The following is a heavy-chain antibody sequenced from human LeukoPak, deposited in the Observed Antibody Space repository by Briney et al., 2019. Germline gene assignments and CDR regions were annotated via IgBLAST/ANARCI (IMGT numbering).Heavy chain of an antibody. J-gene: IGHJ4*02. CDR2: IRYDGSNK. CDR3: CAVVTPDDY. D-gene: IGHD4-23*01. V-gene: IGHV3-30*02. Sequence: PGGSLRLSCAASGFTFDDYAMHWVRQAPGKGLEWVAFIRYDGSNKYYADSVKGRFTISRDNSKNTLYLQMNSLRAEDTAVYYCCAVVTPDDYWGQGTLVTVSS. CDR1: GFTFDDYA.